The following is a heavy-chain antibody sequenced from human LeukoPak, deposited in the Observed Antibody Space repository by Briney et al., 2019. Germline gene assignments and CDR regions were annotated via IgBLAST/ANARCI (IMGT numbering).Heavy chain of an antibody. CDR3: ARGRDYNFDY. V-gene: IGHV1-8*01. D-gene: IGHD4-17*01. CDR2: MNPNSGHT. Sequence: ASVAVSCKASGYTLTRYYINWVRQATGHGLEWMGWMNPNSGHTGYAQKFQGSVTMTRNTSRSTAYMELSSLRSEDKAVYYCARGRDYNFDYWGQGTLVTVSS. J-gene: IGHJ4*02. CDR1: GYTLTRYY.